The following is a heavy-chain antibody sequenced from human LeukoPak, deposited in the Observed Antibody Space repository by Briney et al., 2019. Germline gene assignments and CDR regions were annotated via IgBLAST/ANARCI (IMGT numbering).Heavy chain of an antibody. Sequence: SETLSLTCTVSGGSISSYYWSWIRQPPGKGLEWIGYIYYSGSTNYNPSLKSRVTISVDTSKNQFSLKLSSVTAADTAVYYCARRRAYGMNDAFDIWGQGTMVTVSS. CDR3: ARRRAYGMNDAFDI. CDR2: IYYSGST. CDR1: GGSISSYY. V-gene: IGHV4-59*08. J-gene: IGHJ3*02. D-gene: IGHD3-16*01.